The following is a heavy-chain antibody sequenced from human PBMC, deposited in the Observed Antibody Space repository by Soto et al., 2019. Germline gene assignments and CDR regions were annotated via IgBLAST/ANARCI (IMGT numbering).Heavy chain of an antibody. D-gene: IGHD3-3*01. Sequence: QVQLVESGGGVVQPGKSLRLSCAASGFTFSSYGLHWVRQAPGKGLEWVAVIWYDGSNKYYADSVKGRFTISRDNSKNTLYLQMNSLRAEDTAVYYCARDLYDFWSGLLGGIFDYWGQGTLVTVSS. V-gene: IGHV3-33*01. CDR1: GFTFSSYG. CDR2: IWYDGSNK. J-gene: IGHJ4*02. CDR3: ARDLYDFWSGLLGGIFDY.